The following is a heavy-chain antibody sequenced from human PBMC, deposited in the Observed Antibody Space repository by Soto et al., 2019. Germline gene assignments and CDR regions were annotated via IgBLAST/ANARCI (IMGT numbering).Heavy chain of an antibody. J-gene: IGHJ3*02. CDR3: ARVKECSSTSCYARDAFDI. D-gene: IGHD2-2*01. Sequence: GGSLRLSCAASGFIFSDHYMSWIRQAPRKGLEWVSYISSGGSAIYYADSVKGRFTISRDNAKNSLYLQMNSLRAEDTAVYYCARVKECSSTSCYARDAFDIWGQGTMVTVSS. CDR2: ISSGGSAI. CDR1: GFIFSDHY. V-gene: IGHV3-11*01.